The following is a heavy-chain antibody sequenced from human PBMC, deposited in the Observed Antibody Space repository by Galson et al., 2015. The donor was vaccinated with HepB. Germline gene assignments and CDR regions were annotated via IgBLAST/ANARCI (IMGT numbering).Heavy chain of an antibody. Sequence: SVKVSCKASGYTFTSYGISWVRQAPGQGLEWMGWSSAYNGNTNYAQKLQGRVTMTTDTSTSTAYMGLRSLRSDDTDVYYCAREPLAAAADYWGQGTLVTVSS. D-gene: IGHD6-13*01. J-gene: IGHJ4*02. CDR2: SSAYNGNT. CDR3: AREPLAAAADY. CDR1: GYTFTSYG. V-gene: IGHV1-18*04.